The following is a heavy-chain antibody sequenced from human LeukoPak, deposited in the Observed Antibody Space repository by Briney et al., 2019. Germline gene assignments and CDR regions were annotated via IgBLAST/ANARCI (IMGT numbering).Heavy chain of an antibody. J-gene: IGHJ6*02. CDR1: GFTFNSYW. CDR3: AREGGFWSGYLLSVSYGMDV. D-gene: IGHD3-3*01. CDR2: IYSGGST. Sequence: GGSLRLSCAASGFTFNSYWMNWVRQAPGKGLEWVSVIYSGGSTYYADSVKGRFTISRDNSKNTLYLQMNSLRAEDTAVYYCAREGGFWSGYLLSVSYGMDVWGQGTTVTVSS. V-gene: IGHV3-53*01.